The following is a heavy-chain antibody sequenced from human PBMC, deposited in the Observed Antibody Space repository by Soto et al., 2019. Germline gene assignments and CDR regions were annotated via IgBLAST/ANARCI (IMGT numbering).Heavy chain of an antibody. D-gene: IGHD2-2*01. CDR3: AMKYCSSTSCVGPLWFDP. Sequence: ASVKVSCKASGGTFSSYAISWVRQAPGQGLEWMGGIIPIFGTANYAQKFQGRVTITADESTSTAYMELSSLRSEDTAVYYCAMKYCSSTSCVGPLWFDPWGQGTLVTVSS. CDR2: IIPIFGTA. J-gene: IGHJ5*02. CDR1: GGTFSSYA. V-gene: IGHV1-69*13.